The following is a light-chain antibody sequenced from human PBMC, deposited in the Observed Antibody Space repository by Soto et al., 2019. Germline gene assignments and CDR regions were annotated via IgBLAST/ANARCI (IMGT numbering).Light chain of an antibody. CDR2: GAS. Sequence: EVVLTQSPATLSLSPGEGATLSCRASQSISNSYLSWYQQKPGQAPRLLIYGASTRATGIPARFSGSGRGSGTDFTLTISSLQPEDFAVYYCLQDYNLPITFGRGTRLEI. J-gene: IGKJ5*01. V-gene: IGKV3D-7*01. CDR1: QSISNSY. CDR3: LQDYNLPIT.